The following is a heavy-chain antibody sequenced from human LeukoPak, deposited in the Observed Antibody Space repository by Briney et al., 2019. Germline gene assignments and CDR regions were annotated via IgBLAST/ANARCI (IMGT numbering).Heavy chain of an antibody. CDR1: GYTFTGYY. Sequence: GASVKVSCTASGYTFTGYYMHWVRQAPGQGLEWMGWINPNSDGTNYAQNFQGRVTMTRDTSISTAYMELSRLRSDDTAVYYCTRDLVATVTTVHWFDLWGQGTLVTVSS. CDR3: TRDLVATVTTVHWFDL. D-gene: IGHD4-17*01. J-gene: IGHJ5*02. CDR2: INPNSDGT. V-gene: IGHV1-2*02.